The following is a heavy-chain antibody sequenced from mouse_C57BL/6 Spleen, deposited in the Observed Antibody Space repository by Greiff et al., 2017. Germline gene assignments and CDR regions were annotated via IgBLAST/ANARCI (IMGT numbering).Heavy chain of an antibody. D-gene: IGHD1-1*01. J-gene: IGHJ4*01. CDR3: ARRDYGIAMDY. Sequence: EVQLQQSGPELVKPGASVKISCKASGYTFTDYYMNWVKQSHGKSLEWIGDINPNNGGTSYNQKFKGKATLTVDKSSSTAYMGLRSLTSEDSAVYYCARRDYGIAMDYWGQGTSVTVSS. V-gene: IGHV1-26*01. CDR1: GYTFTDYY. CDR2: INPNNGGT.